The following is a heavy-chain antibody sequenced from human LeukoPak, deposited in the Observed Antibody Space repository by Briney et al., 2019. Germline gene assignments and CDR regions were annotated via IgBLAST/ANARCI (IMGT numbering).Heavy chain of an antibody. CDR3: ARFGNRRYFDWDY. Sequence: SVKVSCKASGYTFTRYYMHWVRQAPGPGVEWMGWINTNSGGTNYAQKFQGRVTMTRDTSISTAYMELSRLRSDDTAVYYCARFGNRRYFDWDYWGQGTLVTVSS. CDR1: GYTFTRYY. J-gene: IGHJ4*02. CDR2: INTNSGGT. V-gene: IGHV1-2*02. D-gene: IGHD3-9*01.